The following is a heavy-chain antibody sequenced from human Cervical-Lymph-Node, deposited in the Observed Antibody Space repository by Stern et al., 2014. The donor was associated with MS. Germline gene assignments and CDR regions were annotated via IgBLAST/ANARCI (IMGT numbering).Heavy chain of an antibody. CDR1: GGSISSYY. V-gene: IGHV4-59*01. D-gene: IGHD6-13*01. CDR2: IYYSGST. CDR3: ARGIASLDY. Sequence: VQLLESGPGLVKPSETLSLTCTVSGGSISSYYWSWIRQPPGKGLEWIGYIYYSGSTNYNPSLKGRVTISVDTSKNQFSLKLSSVTAADTAVYYCARGIASLDYWGQGTLVTVSS. J-gene: IGHJ4*02.